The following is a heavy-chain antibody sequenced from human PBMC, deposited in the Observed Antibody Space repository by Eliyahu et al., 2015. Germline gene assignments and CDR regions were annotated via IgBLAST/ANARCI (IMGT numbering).Heavy chain of an antibody. D-gene: IGHD2-8*02. V-gene: IGHV4-30-2*01. CDR1: GDSVRXAIYS. CDR2: IYHSGNT. CDR3: VRGASRGLLVGTAATRRWFDP. J-gene: IGHJ5*02. Sequence: QVQLQESGSGLVKPSQTLSLTXTVSGDSVRXAIYSWTWIRPPPGKGLGWIGNIYHSGNTDYNASLKTRVTISVDRSKNQFSLRLTSVTAADTAVYYCVRGASRGLLVGTAATRRWFDPWGQGTLVTVSS.